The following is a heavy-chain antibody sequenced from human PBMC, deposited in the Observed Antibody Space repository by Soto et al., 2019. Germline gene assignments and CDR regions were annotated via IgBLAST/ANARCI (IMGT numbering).Heavy chain of an antibody. Sequence: ASVKVSCKVSGYTLTELSMHWVRQAPGKGLEWMGGFDPEDGETIYAQKFQGRVTMTEDTSTDTAYMELSSLRSEDTAVYYCATVPYSGSYRTRYFQHWGQRTPVTVSS. CDR2: FDPEDGET. J-gene: IGHJ1*01. V-gene: IGHV1-24*01. CDR3: ATVPYSGSYRTRYFQH. D-gene: IGHD1-26*01. CDR1: GYTLTELS.